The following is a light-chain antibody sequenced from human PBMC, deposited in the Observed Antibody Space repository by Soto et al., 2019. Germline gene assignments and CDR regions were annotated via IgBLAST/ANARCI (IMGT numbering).Light chain of an antibody. J-gene: IGKJ1*01. Sequence: EIVLTQSPGTLSLSPGEIATLSCRASQSVNTKYLAWYQQKPGQAPRLLIYGVSSRATGIPDRFSGSGSGTEFTLTISRLEPEDFAVYYCQQYGSSSWTFGQGTKVDI. CDR3: QQYGSSSWT. CDR2: GVS. V-gene: IGKV3-20*01. CDR1: QSVNTKY.